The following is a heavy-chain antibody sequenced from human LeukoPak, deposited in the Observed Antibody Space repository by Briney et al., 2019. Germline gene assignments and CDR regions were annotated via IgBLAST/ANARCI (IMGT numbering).Heavy chain of an antibody. CDR2: INHSGST. D-gene: IGHD2-21*02. V-gene: IGHV4-34*01. CDR3: ARDSGGDLDY. J-gene: IGHJ4*02. Sequence: SETLSLTCAVYGGSFSGYYWSWIRQPPGKGLEWIGEINHSGSTNYNPSLKSRVSIPADRSKNHFSLKLTSMTAADTAVYYCARDSGGDLDYWGQGTLVTVSS. CDR1: GGSFSGYY.